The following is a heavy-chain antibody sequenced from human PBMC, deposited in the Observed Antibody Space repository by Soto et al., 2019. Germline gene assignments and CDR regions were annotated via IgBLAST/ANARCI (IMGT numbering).Heavy chain of an antibody. J-gene: IGHJ4*02. Sequence: SETLSLTCTVSGGSIRNGAYYWSWSRHVPGKGLEWIGYIYYRGNSHYNPSLESRVSISIDMAKNQFTLKMASVTAADTATYFCARDQRIEDAYFDYWGPGTLVTVSS. CDR2: IYYRGNS. V-gene: IGHV4-30-4*01. CDR3: ARDQRIEDAYFDY. CDR1: GGSIRNGAYY.